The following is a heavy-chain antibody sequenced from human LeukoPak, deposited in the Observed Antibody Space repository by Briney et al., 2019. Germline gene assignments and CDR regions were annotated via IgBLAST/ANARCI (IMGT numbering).Heavy chain of an antibody. CDR3: ARDRCSSTSCHNWFDP. CDR1: GFTFSTYA. CDR2: ISSDGGVT. J-gene: IGHJ5*02. V-gene: IGHV3-64*02. Sequence: GGSLRLSCAASGFTFSTYAMHWVRQAPGKGLEYVAAISSDGGVTYYADSVKGRFTISRDNSKNTLYLQMGSLRAEDMAVYYCARDRCSSTSCHNWFDPWGQGTLVTVSS. D-gene: IGHD2-2*01.